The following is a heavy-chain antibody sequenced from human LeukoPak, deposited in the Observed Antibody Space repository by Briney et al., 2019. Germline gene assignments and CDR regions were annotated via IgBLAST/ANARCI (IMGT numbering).Heavy chain of an antibody. CDR2: IIPIFGTA. D-gene: IGHD6-19*01. CDR3: ARRKLGIAVAGFDY. Sequence: SVKVSCKASGGTFSSYAISWVRQAPGQGLEWMGGIIPIFGTANYAQKFQGRVTITTDESTSTAYMELSSLRSEDTAVYYCARRKLGIAVAGFDYWGQGTLVTVSS. V-gene: IGHV1-69*05. CDR1: GGTFSSYA. J-gene: IGHJ4*02.